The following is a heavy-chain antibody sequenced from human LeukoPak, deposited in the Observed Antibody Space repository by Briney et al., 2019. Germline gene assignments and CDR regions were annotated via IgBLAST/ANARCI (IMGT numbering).Heavy chain of an antibody. CDR3: ARESRVVIGDGYHVDS. CDR1: GGSFTNYY. J-gene: IGHJ4*02. V-gene: IGHV4-4*07. D-gene: IGHD2-21*01. Sequence: SETLSLTCTASGGSFTNYYWSWIRQPAGKGLEWIGRLYIGRGMEYNPSLKSRVTMSVDRANMQFSLRLTSVTAADTAVYYCARESRVVIGDGYHVDSWGPGTLITVSS. CDR2: LYIGRGM.